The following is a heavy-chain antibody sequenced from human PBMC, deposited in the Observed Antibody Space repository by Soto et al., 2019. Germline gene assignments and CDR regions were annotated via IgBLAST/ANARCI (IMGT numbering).Heavy chain of an antibody. D-gene: IGHD4-4*01. CDR1: GCTFTTYP. CDR2: INAVNGKA. Sequence: EASVKGSCKASGCTFTTYPIHWVRQAPGQRLGWMGWINAVNGKAKYSQNFQDRVTITRDTSATTAYMELSSLRSEDTAVYYCARGVFNNYVWFDPWGQGTLVTVSS. J-gene: IGHJ5*02. V-gene: IGHV1-3*01. CDR3: ARGVFNNYVWFDP.